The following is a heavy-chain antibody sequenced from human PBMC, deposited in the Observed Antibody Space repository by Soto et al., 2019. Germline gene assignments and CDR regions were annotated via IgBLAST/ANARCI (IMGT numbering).Heavy chain of an antibody. CDR1: SGCVCISL. Sequence: SSAVCSGCVCISLWAWIRQTPGKGLEWIGYIYYSGSTNYNPSLKSRVTISVDTSKNQFSLKLSSVTAADTAVYYCARVIYYYDSSGYIYYYGMDVWGQGTTVTVSS. D-gene: IGHD3-22*01. CDR2: IYYSGST. J-gene: IGHJ6*02. CDR3: ARVIYYYDSSGYIYYYGMDV. V-gene: IGHV4-59*02.